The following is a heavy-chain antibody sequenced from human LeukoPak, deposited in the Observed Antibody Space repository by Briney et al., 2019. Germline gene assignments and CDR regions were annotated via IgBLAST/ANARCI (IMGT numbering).Heavy chain of an antibody. CDR1: GGSVSSYY. J-gene: IGHJ3*02. Sequence: SETLSLTCTASGGSVSSYYWSWIRQPPGKGLEWIGYIYYSGSTNYNPSLKSRVTISVDTSKNQFSLKLSSVTAADTAVYYCATGYCSGGSCHGDAFDIWGQGTMVTVSS. CDR3: ATGYCSGGSCHGDAFDI. V-gene: IGHV4-59*08. D-gene: IGHD2-15*01. CDR2: IYYSGST.